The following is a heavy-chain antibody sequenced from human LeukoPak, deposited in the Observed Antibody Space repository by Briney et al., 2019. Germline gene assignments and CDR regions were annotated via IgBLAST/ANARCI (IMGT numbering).Heavy chain of an antibody. V-gene: IGHV1-2*02. D-gene: IGHD1-26*01. J-gene: IGHJ4*02. CDR3: ARDFFGRVTAAIVGY. CDR2: INPNNGGT. Sequence: VASVKVSCKSFGYTITGYYIHWVRQAPGQGLEWMGWINPNNGGTNSAQKFQGRVTMTRDTSITTAYMELNSLTSDDTAVYYCARDFFGRVTAAIVGYWGQGTLVTVSS. CDR1: GYTITGYY.